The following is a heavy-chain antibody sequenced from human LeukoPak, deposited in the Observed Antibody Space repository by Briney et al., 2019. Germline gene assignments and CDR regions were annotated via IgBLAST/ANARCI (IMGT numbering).Heavy chain of an antibody. CDR1: GYTFTSYD. CDR3: AREIVVVVAAGDAFDI. D-gene: IGHD2-15*01. V-gene: IGHV1-8*01. J-gene: IGHJ3*02. Sequence: ASVKVSCKASGYTFTSYDINWVRQATGQGLEWMGWMNPNSGNTGYAQKFQGRVTMTRNTSISTAYMELSSLRSEDTAVYYCAREIVVVVAAGDAFDIWGQGTMVTVSS. CDR2: MNPNSGNT.